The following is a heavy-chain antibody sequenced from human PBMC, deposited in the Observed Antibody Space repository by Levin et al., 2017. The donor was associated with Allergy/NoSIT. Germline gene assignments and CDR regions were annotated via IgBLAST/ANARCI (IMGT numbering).Heavy chain of an antibody. V-gene: IGHV4-59*01. CDR1: GGSISSYY. CDR3: ARDWGTIASGDNWFDP. Sequence: SQTLSLTCTVSGGSISSYYWSWIRQPPGKGLEWIGYIYYNGSTNYNPSLKSRVTISVDTSKNQFSLKLSSVTAADTAVYYCARDWGTIASGDNWFDPWGQGTLVTVSS. CDR2: IYYNGST. D-gene: IGHD5/OR15-5a*01. J-gene: IGHJ5*02.